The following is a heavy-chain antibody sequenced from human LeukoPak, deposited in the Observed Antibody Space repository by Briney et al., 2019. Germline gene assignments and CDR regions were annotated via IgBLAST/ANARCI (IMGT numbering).Heavy chain of an antibody. Sequence: GGSLRLSCAASGFTFSSYAMSWVRQAPGKGLEWVLTISGSGGSTYYADSVKGRFTISRDNSKNTLYLQMNSLRAEDTALYYCAKDLLWFGESPDDAFDIWGQGIMVTVSS. CDR3: AKDLLWFGESPDDAFDI. CDR1: GFTFSSYA. V-gene: IGHV3-23*01. D-gene: IGHD3-10*01. CDR2: ISGSGGST. J-gene: IGHJ3*02.